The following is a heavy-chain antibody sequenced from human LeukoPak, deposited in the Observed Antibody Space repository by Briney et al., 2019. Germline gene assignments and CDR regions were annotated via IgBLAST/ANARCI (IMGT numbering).Heavy chain of an antibody. Sequence: GGSLRLSCAASGFTFSSYAMSWVHQAPGKGLEWVSAISGSGGSTYYADSVKGRFTISRDNSKNTLYLQMNSLRAEDTAVYYCAKDPRRYDILTGYSDYWGQGTLVTVSS. CDR2: ISGSGGST. CDR1: GFTFSSYA. V-gene: IGHV3-23*01. D-gene: IGHD3-9*01. CDR3: AKDPRRYDILTGYSDY. J-gene: IGHJ4*02.